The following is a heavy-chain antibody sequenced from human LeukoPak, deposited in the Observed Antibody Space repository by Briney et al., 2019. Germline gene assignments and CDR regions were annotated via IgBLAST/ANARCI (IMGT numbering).Heavy chain of an antibody. J-gene: IGHJ4*02. CDR3: AKDRGVGFGEV. CDR2: IRSDGSNK. Sequence: GGSLRLSCIESGFAFSSCGVHWVRQAPGKGLEWVAFIRSDGSNKYYADSVKGRFTISRDNSKNTLYLQLDSLRAEDTAVYYCAKDRGVGFGEVWGQGTLVTVSS. CDR1: GFAFSSCG. V-gene: IGHV3-30*02. D-gene: IGHD3-10*01.